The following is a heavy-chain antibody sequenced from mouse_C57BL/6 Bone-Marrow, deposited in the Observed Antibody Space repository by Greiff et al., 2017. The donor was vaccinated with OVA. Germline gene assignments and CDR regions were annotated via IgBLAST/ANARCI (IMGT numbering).Heavy chain of an antibody. CDR3: TRFHAMDY. Sequence: VQLQQSGAELVRPGASVTLSCKASGYTFTDYEMHWVKQTPVHGLEWIGAIDPETGGTAYNQKFNGKAILTADKSSSTAYMELRSLTSEDSAVYYCTRFHAMDYWGQGTSVTVSS. CDR1: GYTFTDYE. J-gene: IGHJ4*01. CDR2: IDPETGGT. V-gene: IGHV1-15*01.